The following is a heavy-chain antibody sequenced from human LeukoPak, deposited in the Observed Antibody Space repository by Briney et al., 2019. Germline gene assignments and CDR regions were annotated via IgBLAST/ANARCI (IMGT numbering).Heavy chain of an antibody. CDR1: GDSVSSDNAA. V-gene: IGHV6-1*01. CDR3: AYWTQR. D-gene: IGHD3/OR15-3a*01. Sequence: SQTLSLTCAISGDSVSSDNAAWYWIRQSPSRGLEWLGRTYYRSKWSSDYAVSVKGRITFNSDTSKNQISLQLNSVTPEDTAVYYCAYWTQRWGPGILVTVSS. CDR2: TYYRSKWSS. J-gene: IGHJ4*02.